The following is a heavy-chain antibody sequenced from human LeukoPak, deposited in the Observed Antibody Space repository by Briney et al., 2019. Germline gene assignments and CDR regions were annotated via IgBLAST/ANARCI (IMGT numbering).Heavy chain of an antibody. D-gene: IGHD3-3*01. V-gene: IGHV3-23*01. J-gene: IGHJ4*02. Sequence: PGGSLRLSCAASGFTFSSYAMSWVRQAPGKGLEWVSAISGSGGSTYYADSVKGRFTISRDNSKNTLYLQMNSLRAEDTAVYYCAKGESITIFGVVTGFDYWGQGTLVTVSS. CDR3: AKGESITIFGVVTGFDY. CDR1: GFTFSSYA. CDR2: ISGSGGST.